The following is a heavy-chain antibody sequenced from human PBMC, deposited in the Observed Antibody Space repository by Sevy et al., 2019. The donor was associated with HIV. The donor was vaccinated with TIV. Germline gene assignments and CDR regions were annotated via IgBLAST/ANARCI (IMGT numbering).Heavy chain of an antibody. Sequence: GESLKISCAASGFTFSSYAMSWVRQAPGKGLEWVSAISGSGGSTYYADSVKGRFTISRDNSKNTLYLQMNSLRAEDTAVYYCAKVGSSVITPDYWGQGTLVTVSS. CDR3: AKVGSSVITPDY. J-gene: IGHJ4*02. CDR2: ISGSGGST. D-gene: IGHD2-2*01. CDR1: GFTFSSYA. V-gene: IGHV3-23*01.